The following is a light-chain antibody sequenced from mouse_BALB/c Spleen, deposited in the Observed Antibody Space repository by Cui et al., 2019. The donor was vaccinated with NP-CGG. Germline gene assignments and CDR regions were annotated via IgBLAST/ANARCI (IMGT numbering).Light chain of an antibody. J-gene: IGLJ1*01. CDR1: TGAVTTSNY. V-gene: IGLV1*01. CDR3: ALWYSNHWV. Sequence: QAVVTQESVFTTSPGETVTLTCRSSTGAVTTSNYANWVQEKPDYLFTGLMGGTNNRAPGVPARFSGSLIGDKAALTITGAQTEDEAIYFCALWYSNHWVFGGGTKLTVL. CDR2: GTN.